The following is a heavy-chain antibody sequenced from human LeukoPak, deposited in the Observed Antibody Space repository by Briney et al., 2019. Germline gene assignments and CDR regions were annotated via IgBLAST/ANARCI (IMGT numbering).Heavy chain of an antibody. Sequence: PGGSLRLSCAASGFTFSSYAMSWVRQAPGKGLEWVSAISGSGGSTYYADSVKGRFTISRDNSKNTLYLQMNSLRAEDTAVYYCAKVAPYYGSGSYCFDYWGQGTLVTVSS. CDR2: ISGSGGST. CDR3: AKVAPYYGSGSYCFDY. CDR1: GFTFSSYA. J-gene: IGHJ4*02. V-gene: IGHV3-23*01. D-gene: IGHD3-10*01.